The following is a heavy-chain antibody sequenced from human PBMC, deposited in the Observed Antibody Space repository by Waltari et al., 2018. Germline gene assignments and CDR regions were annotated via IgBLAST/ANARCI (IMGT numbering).Heavy chain of an antibody. CDR1: HY. D-gene: IGHD5-12*01. CDR3: ATYIGASIGTAAFDV. CDR2: MSYDGAT. V-gene: IGHV4-39*02. J-gene: IGHJ3*01. Sequence: HYWAAIRRPPGQGLEWRGTMSYDGATYSTPSLKSRVTVSRDTSKNHLSLKLGSVTAADTAVYYCATYIGASIGTAAFDVWGQGTMVTVSS.